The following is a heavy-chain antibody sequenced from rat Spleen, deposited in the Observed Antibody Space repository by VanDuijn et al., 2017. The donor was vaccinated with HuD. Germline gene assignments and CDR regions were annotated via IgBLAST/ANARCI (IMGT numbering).Heavy chain of an antibody. CDR1: GFTFSSFA. Sequence: EVQLVESGGGLVQPGRSLKLSCVASGFTFSSFAMAWVRQAPKKGLEWVATITSGGSNTYYLDSVKGRFTVSRENAKSTLYLQVDSLRSEDTATYYCATPGFDYWGQGVMVTVS. D-gene: IGHD1-4*01. V-gene: IGHV5-25*01. CDR3: ATPGFDY. J-gene: IGHJ2*01. CDR2: ITSGGSNT.